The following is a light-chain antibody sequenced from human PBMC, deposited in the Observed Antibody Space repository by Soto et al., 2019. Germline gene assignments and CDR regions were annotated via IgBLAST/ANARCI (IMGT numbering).Light chain of an antibody. CDR3: ASWDDRLGAVM. Sequence: QSALTQPPSASGTPGKRVCISCSGSSSNIGGTNYAYWYQQLPGAAPKLLMHSNNLRPSGVPERISGSKSGTSASLAISGLRSEDEAVYYCASWDDRLGAVMFGGGTKVTVL. V-gene: IGLV1-47*02. J-gene: IGLJ3*02. CDR2: SNN. CDR1: SSNIGGTNY.